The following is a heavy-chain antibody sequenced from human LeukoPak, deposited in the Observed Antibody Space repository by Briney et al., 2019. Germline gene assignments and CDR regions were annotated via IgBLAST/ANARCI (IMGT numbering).Heavy chain of an antibody. CDR2: IYYTGSA. Sequence: SETLSLTCTVSSGSLCISTFYWGWIRQPPGKGLEWIGSIYYTGSAYYNPALRSRVFISVDTSTNQFSLRLNSVTAADTAVYYCARLSPGGVRLGLDDHWGAEILVSVSS. V-gene: IGHV4-39*01. D-gene: IGHD3-10*01. CDR3: ARLSPGGVRLGLDDH. CDR1: SGSLCISTFY. J-gene: IGHJ4*02.